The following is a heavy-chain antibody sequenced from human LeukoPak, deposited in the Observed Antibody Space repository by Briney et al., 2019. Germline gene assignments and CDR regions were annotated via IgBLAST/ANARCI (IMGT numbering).Heavy chain of an antibody. CDR1: GGSISSSSYY. D-gene: IGHD6-13*01. CDR2: IYYSGST. Sequence: SETLSLTCTVSGGSISSSSYYWGWIRQPPGKGLKWIGSIYYSGSTYYNPSLKSRVTISVDTSKNQFSLKLSSVTAADTAVYYCARPISAAGGNRFDYWGQGTLVTVSS. V-gene: IGHV4-39*01. J-gene: IGHJ4*02. CDR3: ARPISAAGGNRFDY.